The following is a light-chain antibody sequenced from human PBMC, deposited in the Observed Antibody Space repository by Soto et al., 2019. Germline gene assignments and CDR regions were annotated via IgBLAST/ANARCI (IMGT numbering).Light chain of an antibody. CDR2: NVS. Sequence: EIAMTQSPATLSVSPGQRATLSCRASQNVNSNLAWYQQKPGHAPSLLMYNVSTRATGFPARFSGSGSGIEFTLTISSLQSEDSAIYYCQQYNTLNTFGQGTMLEIK. J-gene: IGKJ2*01. V-gene: IGKV3-15*01. CDR1: QNVNSN. CDR3: QQYNTLNT.